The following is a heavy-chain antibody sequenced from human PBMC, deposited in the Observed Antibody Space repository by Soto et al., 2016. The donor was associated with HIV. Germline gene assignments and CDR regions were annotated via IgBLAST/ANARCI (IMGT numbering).Heavy chain of an antibody. CDR1: GESFSGYF. Sequence: QQWGTGVLQPSETLSLFCAVYGESFSGYFWTWIRQFPGEGLEWIGEISHTGEVKYRPSLKNRIAMSKDASKNQFSLKLYSLTAADTATYYCARRRPGSGGSVDVWGQRGRSLRLL. CDR2: ISHTGEV. CDR3: ARRRPGSGGSVDV. D-gene: IGHD3-3*01. J-gene: IGHJ6*01. V-gene: IGHV4-34*02.